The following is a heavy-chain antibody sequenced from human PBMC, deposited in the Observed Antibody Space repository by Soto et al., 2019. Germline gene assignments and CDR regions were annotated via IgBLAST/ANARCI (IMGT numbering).Heavy chain of an antibody. CDR3: ARHSFERGGSANVY. Sequence: GEALKISCKGSVYSFTSYWISWVRQMPGKVLEWIGMIDPSDSYTNYSPSFQGHLTISADKSIRTAYLQWSSLKASHTSMYYSARHSFERGGSANVYRGQGTLVTVS. D-gene: IGHD2-15*01. V-gene: IGHV5-10-1*01. J-gene: IGHJ4*02. CDR2: IDPSDSYT. CDR1: VYSFTSYW.